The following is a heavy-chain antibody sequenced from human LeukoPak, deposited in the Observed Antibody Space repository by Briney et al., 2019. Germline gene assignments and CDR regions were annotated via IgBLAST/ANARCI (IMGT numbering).Heavy chain of an antibody. Sequence: PGGSLRLSCAASGFTFSSYWMSWVRQAPGKGLEWVANIKQDGSEKYYVDSVKGRFTISRDNAKNSLYLQMNSLRAEDTAVYYCARDRSEWEQIYYFDYWGQGTLVTVSS. J-gene: IGHJ4*02. V-gene: IGHV3-7*01. CDR2: IKQDGSEK. CDR1: GFTFSSYW. CDR3: ARDRSEWEQIYYFDY. D-gene: IGHD1-26*01.